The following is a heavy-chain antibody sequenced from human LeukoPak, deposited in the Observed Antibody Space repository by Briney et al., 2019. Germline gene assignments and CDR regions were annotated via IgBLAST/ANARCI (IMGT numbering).Heavy chain of an antibody. CDR1: GFTFSSYA. CDR2: ISGSGGST. D-gene: IGHD6-13*01. J-gene: IGHJ4*02. V-gene: IGHV3-23*01. Sequence: GGSLRLSCAASGFTFSSYAISWVRQAPGKGLEWVSAISGSGGSTYYADSVKGRFTISRDNSKNTLYLQMNSLRAEDTAVYYCAKDLEIAAAGLYFDYWGQGTLVTVSS. CDR3: AKDLEIAAAGLYFDY.